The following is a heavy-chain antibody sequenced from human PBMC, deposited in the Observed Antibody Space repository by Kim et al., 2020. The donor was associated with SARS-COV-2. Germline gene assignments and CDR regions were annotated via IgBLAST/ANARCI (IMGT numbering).Heavy chain of an antibody. Sequence: KVRFTISRDNSKNTLYLQMNSLRAEDTAVYYCAKGMITFGGVIVIYYFDYWGQGTLVSVSS. D-gene: IGHD3-16*02. J-gene: IGHJ4*02. CDR3: AKGMITFGGVIVIYYFDY. V-gene: IGHV3-23*01.